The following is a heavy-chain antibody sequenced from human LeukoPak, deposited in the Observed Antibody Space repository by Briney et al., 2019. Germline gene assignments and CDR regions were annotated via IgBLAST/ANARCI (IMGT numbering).Heavy chain of an antibody. Sequence: GGSLRLSCAASGFTFSTYSMNWVRQAPGKGLEWVSSISSSSSYIYYAASVKGRFTISRDNAKASLYLQMNSLRVEDKAVYYCARDSGGDGYFDYWGQGTLASVYS. CDR1: GFTFSTYS. V-gene: IGHV3-21*01. CDR2: ISSSSSYI. CDR3: ARDSGGDGYFDY. D-gene: IGHD5-24*01. J-gene: IGHJ4*02.